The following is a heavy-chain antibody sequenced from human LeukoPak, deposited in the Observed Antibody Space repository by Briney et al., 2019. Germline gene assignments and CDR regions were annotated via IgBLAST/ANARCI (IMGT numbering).Heavy chain of an antibody. V-gene: IGHV4-39*01. CDR2: IYYSGST. D-gene: IGHD3-10*01. Sequence: SETLSLTCTVSGGSISSSSYYWGWIRQPPGKGLEWIGSIYYSGSTYYNPSLKSRVTISVDTSKNQFSLKLSSVTAADTAVYYCARGEQGIRSIWFRELLKFDPWGQGTLVTVSS. CDR3: ARGEQGIRSIWFRELLKFDP. CDR1: GGSISSSSYY. J-gene: IGHJ5*02.